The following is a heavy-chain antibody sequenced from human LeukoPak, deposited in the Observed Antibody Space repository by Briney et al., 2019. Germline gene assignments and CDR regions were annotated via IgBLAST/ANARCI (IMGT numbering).Heavy chain of an antibody. Sequence: SETLSLTCAVSGYSISSGYYWGWIRQPPGKGLEWIGNMYHSGGTFYNPALKSRVTISVDTSKNQFSLKLSSVTAADTAVYYCARRYSSGWGFDYWGQGTLVTVSS. CDR3: ARRYSSGWGFDY. J-gene: IGHJ4*02. V-gene: IGHV4-38-2*01. CDR1: GYSISSGYY. CDR2: MYHSGGT. D-gene: IGHD6-19*01.